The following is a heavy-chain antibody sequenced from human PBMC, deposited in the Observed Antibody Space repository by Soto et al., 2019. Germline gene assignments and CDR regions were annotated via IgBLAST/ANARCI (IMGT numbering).Heavy chain of an antibody. CDR1: GGSISSCSYY. V-gene: IGHV4-39*01. CDR2: IYYTGST. Sequence: PSETLSLTCTVSGGSISSCSYYWVWIRQPPGQGRVWIGSIYYTGSTYYNPSLKSRVTISVDTSKNQFSLKLSSVTAADTAVYYCARHRGYYYFWSGYPIYLHWFDPWGQGTLVTVSS. J-gene: IGHJ5*02. CDR3: ARHRGYYYFWSGYPIYLHWFDP. D-gene: IGHD3-3*01.